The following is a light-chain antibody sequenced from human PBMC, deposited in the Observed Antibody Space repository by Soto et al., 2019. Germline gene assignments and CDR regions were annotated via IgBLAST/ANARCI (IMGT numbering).Light chain of an antibody. V-gene: IGKV3-20*01. J-gene: IGKJ5*01. Sequence: EFVLTQSPATLSLSPGERATLSCRASQSISSYLAWYQQKPGQAPRLLIYDASNRATGIPDRFSGSGSGTDFTLTISRLEPEDFAVYYCQQYGSSPPITFGQGTRLEIK. CDR2: DAS. CDR1: QSISSY. CDR3: QQYGSSPPIT.